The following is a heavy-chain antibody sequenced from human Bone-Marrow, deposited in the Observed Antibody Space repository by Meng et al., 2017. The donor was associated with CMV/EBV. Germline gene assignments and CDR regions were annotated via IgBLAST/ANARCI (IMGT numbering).Heavy chain of an antibody. V-gene: IGHV3-21*01. J-gene: IGHJ6*02. D-gene: IGHD3-10*01. CDR3: ARDKRAMVPYSYYYYYGMDV. Sequence: GESLKISCAASGFTFSSYRMNWVRQAPGKGLEWVSSISSSSSYIYYADSVKGRFTISRDNAKNSLYLQMNSLRAEDTAVYYCARDKRAMVPYSYYYYYGMDVWGQGTTVTVSS. CDR1: GFTFSSYR. CDR2: ISSSSSYI.